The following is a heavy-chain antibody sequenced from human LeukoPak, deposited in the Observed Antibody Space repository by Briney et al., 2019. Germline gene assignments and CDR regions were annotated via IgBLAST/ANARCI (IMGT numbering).Heavy chain of an antibody. CDR2: INPSSGDT. J-gene: IGHJ5*02. CDR1: GYTFTGYY. Sequence: ASVKVSCKASGYTFTGYYMHWVRQAPGQGLEWMGWINPSSGDTNYAQKFQGRVTMTRDTSISTAYMELSRLRSDDTAVYYCARDISILWFDPWGQGTLVTVSS. D-gene: IGHD3-9*01. V-gene: IGHV1-2*02. CDR3: ARDISILWFDP.